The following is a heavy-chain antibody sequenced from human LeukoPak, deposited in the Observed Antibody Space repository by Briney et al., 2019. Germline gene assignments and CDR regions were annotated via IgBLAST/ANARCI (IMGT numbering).Heavy chain of an antibody. Sequence: SETLSLTCTVSGGSISSYYWSWIRQPPGKGLEWIGYIYYSGSTNYNPSLKSRVTISVDTSKNQFSLKLSSVTAADTAVYYCARDIGSGYDYGWFDPWAREPWSPSPQ. J-gene: IGHJ5*02. V-gene: IGHV4-59*01. CDR2: IYYSGST. D-gene: IGHD5-12*01. CDR3: ARDIGSGYDYGWFDP. CDR1: GGSISSYY.